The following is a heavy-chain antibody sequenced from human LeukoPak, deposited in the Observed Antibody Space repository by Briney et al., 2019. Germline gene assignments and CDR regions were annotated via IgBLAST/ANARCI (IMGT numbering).Heavy chain of an antibody. CDR2: ISYDGSYK. J-gene: IGHJ4*02. Sequence: PGGSLRLSCAASGFTFSSYGIHWVRQAPGKGLEWVAVISYDGSYKFYADSVKDRFTTSRDSSKNTLYLQMNSLRAEDTAVYYCAKDPFDYWGQGTLVTVSS. CDR1: GFTFSSYG. CDR3: AKDPFDY. V-gene: IGHV3-30*18.